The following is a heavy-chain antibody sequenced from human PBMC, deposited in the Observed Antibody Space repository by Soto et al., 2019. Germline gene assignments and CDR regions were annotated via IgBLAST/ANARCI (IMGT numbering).Heavy chain of an antibody. D-gene: IGHD3-9*01. CDR1: GFTFSNYG. CDR3: AKDHFTRYYLDF. V-gene: IGHV3-30*18. CDR2: ISYDGSIT. Sequence: QVQLVESGGGVVQPGRSLRLSSEASGFTFSNYGMHWVRQAPGKGLEWLAIISYDGSITYYADSVKGRITISRDNAKNSLRLQLNSLRPEDTAVYYCAKDHFTRYYLDFWGQGTLVTVSS. J-gene: IGHJ4*02.